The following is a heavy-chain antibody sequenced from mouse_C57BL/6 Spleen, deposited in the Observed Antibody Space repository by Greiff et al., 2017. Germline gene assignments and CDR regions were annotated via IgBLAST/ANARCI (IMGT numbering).Heavy chain of an antibody. CDR1: GYTFTSYW. J-gene: IGHJ4*01. Sequence: QVQLKQPGAELVKPGASVKLSCKASGYTFTSYWMHWVKQRPGQGLEWIGMIHPNSGSTNYNEKFKSKATLTVDKSSSTAYMQLSSLTSEDSAVYYCARAYYYYAMDYWGQGTSVTVSS. D-gene: IGHD6-5*01. CDR3: ARAYYYYAMDY. CDR2: IHPNSGST. V-gene: IGHV1-64*01.